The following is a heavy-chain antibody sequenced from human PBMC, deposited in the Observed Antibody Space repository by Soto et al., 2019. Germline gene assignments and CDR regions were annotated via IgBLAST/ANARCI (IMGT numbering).Heavy chain of an antibody. D-gene: IGHD3-3*01. Sequence: PGESLKISCKGSGYSFTSYWIGWVRQMPGKGLEWMGIIYPGDSDTRYSPSFQGQVTISADKSISTAYLQWSSLKASDTAMYYCARAYYDFWSGYEIEAGYYGMDVWGQGTTVTVSS. J-gene: IGHJ6*02. CDR2: IYPGDSDT. CDR3: ARAYYDFWSGYEIEAGYYGMDV. V-gene: IGHV5-51*01. CDR1: GYSFTSYW.